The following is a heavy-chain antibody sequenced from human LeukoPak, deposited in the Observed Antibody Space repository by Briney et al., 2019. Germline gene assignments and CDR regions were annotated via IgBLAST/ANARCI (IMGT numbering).Heavy chain of an antibody. CDR2: IYYSGST. D-gene: IGHD3-22*01. CDR1: GGSISSYY. J-gene: IGHJ3*02. CDR3: ARAYYDSSGYDGAFDI. V-gene: IGHV4-59*12. Sequence: SETLSLTCTVSGGSISSYYWSWIRQPPGKGLEWIGYIYYSGSTDYNPSLKSRVTISVDKSKNQFSLKLSSVTAADTAVYYCARAYYDSSGYDGAFDIWGQGTMVTVSS.